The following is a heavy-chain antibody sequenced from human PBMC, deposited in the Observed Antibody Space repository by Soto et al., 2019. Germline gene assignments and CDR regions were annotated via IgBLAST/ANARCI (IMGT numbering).Heavy chain of an antibody. J-gene: IGHJ4*02. CDR3: ARGGNGYHILTGFSSHY. V-gene: IGHV4-30-4*01. CDR1: GGSISSGDYY. Sequence: QVQLQESGPGLVKPSQTLSLTCTVSGGSISSGDYYWTWIRQPPGKGLEWIGYIYYSGYTYYNPSLKSPITISVDTSKNQFSLKLTSVTAADTAVYFCARGGNGYHILTGFSSHYWGQGTLVTVSS. D-gene: IGHD3-9*01. CDR2: IYYSGYT.